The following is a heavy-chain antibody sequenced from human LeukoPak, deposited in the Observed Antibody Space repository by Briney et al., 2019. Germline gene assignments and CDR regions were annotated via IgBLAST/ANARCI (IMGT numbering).Heavy chain of an antibody. CDR1: GGSISSYY. Sequence: SETLSLTCTVSGGSISSYYWSWIRQPAGKGLEWIGRIYTSGSTYYNPSLKSRVTISVDTSKSQFSLRLSSVTAAHTAVYYCARVTYYYDSSVYYTLQSGAFDIWGQGTMVTVSS. D-gene: IGHD3-22*01. CDR3: ARVTYYYDSSVYYTLQSGAFDI. CDR2: IYTSGST. J-gene: IGHJ3*02. V-gene: IGHV4-4*07.